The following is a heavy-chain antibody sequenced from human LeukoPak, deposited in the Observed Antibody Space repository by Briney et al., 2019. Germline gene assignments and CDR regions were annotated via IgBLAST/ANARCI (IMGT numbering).Heavy chain of an antibody. CDR3: AIGDYGDYFYY. Sequence: ASVKVSCKASGYTFTSYGITWVRQAPGQGLEWMGWINPKSGGTNYAQKFQGRVTMPRDTSISTAYMELSRLRADDTAVYYCAIGDYGDYFYYWGQGTLVTVSS. D-gene: IGHD4-17*01. J-gene: IGHJ4*02. V-gene: IGHV1-2*02. CDR1: GYTFTSYG. CDR2: INPKSGGT.